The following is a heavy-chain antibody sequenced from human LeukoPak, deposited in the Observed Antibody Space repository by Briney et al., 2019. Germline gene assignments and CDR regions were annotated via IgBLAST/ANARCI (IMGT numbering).Heavy chain of an antibody. CDR2: ISGSGGST. J-gene: IGHJ6*03. D-gene: IGHD1-1*01. Sequence: GGSLRLSCAASGFTFSSYAMSWVRQAPGKGLEWVSAISGSGGSTYYADSVKGRFTISRDNSENTLYVQMNSLRAEDTAVYYCAKDLYGTSYDTYYYYYYMDVWGKGTTVTVSS. CDR3: AKDLYGTSYDTYYYYYYMDV. CDR1: GFTFSSYA. V-gene: IGHV3-23*01.